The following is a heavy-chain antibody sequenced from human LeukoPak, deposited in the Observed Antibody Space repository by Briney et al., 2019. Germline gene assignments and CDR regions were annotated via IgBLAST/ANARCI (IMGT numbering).Heavy chain of an antibody. Sequence: ASVKVSCKASGYTFTSYGISWVRQAPGQGLEWMAWISAYNGNTNYAQKLQGRVTMTTDTSTSTAYMELRSLRFDDTAVYYCARGMVRGVILAPPYDYWGQGTLVTVSS. CDR1: GYTFTSYG. V-gene: IGHV1-18*01. D-gene: IGHD3-10*01. CDR3: ARGMVRGVILAPPYDY. CDR2: ISAYNGNT. J-gene: IGHJ4*02.